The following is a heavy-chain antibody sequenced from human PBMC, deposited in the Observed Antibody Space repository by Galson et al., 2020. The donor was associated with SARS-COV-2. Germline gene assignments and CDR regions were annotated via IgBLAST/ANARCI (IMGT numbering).Heavy chain of an antibody. CDR2: IDLRDSYI. V-gene: IGHV5-10-1*01. Sequence: KIGESLKISCKGSGYSFASYWITWVRQMPGKGLEWMWRIDLRDSYINYNPSFQGHVTISADKSISTAYLQWSSLKASDTAMYYCARLNLVGATSFDPWSQGTLVTVSS. D-gene: IGHD1-26*01. J-gene: IGHJ5*02. CDR1: GYSFASYW. CDR3: ARLNLVGATSFDP.